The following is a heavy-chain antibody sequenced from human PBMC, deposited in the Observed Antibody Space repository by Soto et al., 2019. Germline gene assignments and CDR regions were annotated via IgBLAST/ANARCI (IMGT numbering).Heavy chain of an antibody. CDR2: SSAGGGAA. D-gene: IGHD1-1*01. CDR1: GVTYSSYV. Sequence: GGSLILSCVASGVTYSSYVMSWVRQAPGKGLEWVSASSAGGGAAYYADSVKGRFTVSRDNSKNTLYLQMNSLRAEDTAVYYCAKNNHGAFDFWGQGALVTVSS. CDR3: AKNNHGAFDF. V-gene: IGHV3-23*01. J-gene: IGHJ4*02.